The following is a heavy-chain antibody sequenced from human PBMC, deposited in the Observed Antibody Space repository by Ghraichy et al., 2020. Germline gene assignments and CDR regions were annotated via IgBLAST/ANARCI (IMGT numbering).Heavy chain of an antibody. V-gene: IGHV3-11*01. J-gene: IGHJ5*02. D-gene: IGHD2-15*01. CDR1: GFPFSDYH. CDR2: ISSSGSTK. Sequence: GESLNISCAASGFPFSDYHMSWIRQAPGKGLGLVSYISSSGSTKHYADPVKGRFTISRDNAKNSMYLKMNSLRAEDTAVYYCARAPGGVLVRLGFDPWGQGTLVTVSS. CDR3: ARAPGGVLVRLGFDP.